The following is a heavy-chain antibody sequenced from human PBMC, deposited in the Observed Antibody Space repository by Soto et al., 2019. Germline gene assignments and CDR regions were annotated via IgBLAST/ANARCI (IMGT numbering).Heavy chain of an antibody. CDR3: ARVLFGYRSSSRYFAL. J-gene: IGHJ4*02. CDR2: IKQDGSEK. V-gene: IGHV3-7*01. Sequence: PGGSLRLSCAASGFTFSSYWMSWVRQAPGKGLEWVANIKQDGSEKYYVDSVKGRFTISRDNAKNSLYLQMNSLRAEDTAVYYCARVLFGYRSSSRYFALWGQGTLVTCSS. D-gene: IGHD6-6*01. CDR1: GFTFSSYW.